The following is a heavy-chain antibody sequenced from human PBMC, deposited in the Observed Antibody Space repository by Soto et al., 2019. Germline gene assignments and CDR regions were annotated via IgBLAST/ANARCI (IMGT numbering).Heavy chain of an antibody. CDR2: INSDGSST. CDR1: GFTFSSYW. J-gene: IGHJ4*02. V-gene: IGHV3-74*01. Sequence: GGSLKLSCAVSGFTFSSYWMHWVRQAPGKGLVWVSRINSDGSSTSYADSVKGRFTISRDNAKNTLHLQMNSLRAEDTAVYYCVLGLGSLFDYWGQGTLVTVSS. D-gene: IGHD3-16*01. CDR3: VLGLGSLFDY.